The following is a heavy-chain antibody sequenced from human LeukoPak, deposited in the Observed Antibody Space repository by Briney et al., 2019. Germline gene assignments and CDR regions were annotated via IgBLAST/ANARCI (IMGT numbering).Heavy chain of an antibody. CDR1: GGSFSGYY. D-gene: IGHD6-19*01. Sequence: PSETLSLTCAVYGGSFSGYYWSWIRQPPGKGLEWIGEINHSGSTNYNPSLKSRVTISVDTSKNQFSLKLSSVTAADTAVYYCARGRYTVAGAFDYWGQGTLVTVSP. CDR3: ARGRYTVAGAFDY. V-gene: IGHV4-34*01. CDR2: INHSGST. J-gene: IGHJ4*02.